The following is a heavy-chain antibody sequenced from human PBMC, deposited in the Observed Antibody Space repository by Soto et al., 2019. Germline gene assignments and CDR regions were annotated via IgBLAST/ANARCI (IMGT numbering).Heavy chain of an antibody. CDR3: ARLYMGYGSEYYYYGMDV. D-gene: IGHD3-10*01. Sequence: EVQLVQSGAEVKKPGESLRISCKGSGYSFTSYWISWVRQMPGKGLEWMGRIDPSDSYTNYSPSFQGHVTISADKSISTAYLQWSSLKASDTAMYYCARLYMGYGSEYYYYGMDVWGQGTTVTVSS. CDR2: IDPSDSYT. V-gene: IGHV5-10-1*03. CDR1: GYSFTSYW. J-gene: IGHJ6*02.